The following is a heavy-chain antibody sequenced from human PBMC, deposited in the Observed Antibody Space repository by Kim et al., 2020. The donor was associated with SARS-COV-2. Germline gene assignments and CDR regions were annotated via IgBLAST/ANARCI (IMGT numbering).Heavy chain of an antibody. V-gene: IGHV1-18*01. J-gene: IGHJ4*02. Sequence: AQKIRGRVTMTTDTSTSTAYMELRSLRSDDTAVYYCARDEGTSSSAYTFDYWGQGTLVTVSS. CDR3: ARDEGTSSSAYTFDY. D-gene: IGHD2-2*01.